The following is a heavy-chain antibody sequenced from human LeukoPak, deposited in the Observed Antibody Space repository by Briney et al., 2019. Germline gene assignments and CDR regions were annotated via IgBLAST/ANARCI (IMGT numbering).Heavy chain of an antibody. CDR1: GGTFSSYA. J-gene: IGHJ4*02. CDR2: IIPIFGTA. CDR3: ARDTRRTYYDFWSGYSRFFDY. Sequence: SVKVSCKASGGTFSSYAISWVRQAPGQGLEWMGGIIPIFGTANYAQKFQGRVTITADESTSTAYMELSSLRSDDTAVYYCARDTRRTYYDFWSGYSRFFDYWGQGTLVTVSS. D-gene: IGHD3-3*01. V-gene: IGHV1-69*01.